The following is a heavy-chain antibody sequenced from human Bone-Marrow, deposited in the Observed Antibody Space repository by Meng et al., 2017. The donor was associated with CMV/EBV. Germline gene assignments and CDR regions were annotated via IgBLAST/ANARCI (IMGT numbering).Heavy chain of an antibody. J-gene: IGHJ6*02. CDR3: ARGGVRDDFWSGYCSLRGGMDV. CDR2: ISSSGSTI. Sequence: GGSLRLSCAGSGFTFSDYYMSWIRQAPGKGLEWVSYISSSGSTIYYADSVKGRFTISRDNAKNSLYLQMTSLRADDTAVYYCARGGVRDDFWSGYCSLRGGMDVWAQGTTVTVSS. D-gene: IGHD3-3*01. CDR1: GFTFSDYY. V-gene: IGHV3-11*04.